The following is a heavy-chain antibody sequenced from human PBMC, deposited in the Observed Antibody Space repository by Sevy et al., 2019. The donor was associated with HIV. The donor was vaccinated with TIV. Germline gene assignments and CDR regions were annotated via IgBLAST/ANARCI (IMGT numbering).Heavy chain of an antibody. CDR1: GFTFSDYY. D-gene: IGHD3-3*01. J-gene: IGHJ6*02. CDR3: ARARTTFGVATTYAGDV. V-gene: IGHV3-11*01. Sequence: EGSLRLSCAASGFTFSDYYMSWIRQAPGKGLEWVSYISSSGSTIYYADSVKGRFTISRDNAKNSLYLQMNSLRAEDTAVYDCARARTTFGVATTYAGDVWGQGTTVTVSS. CDR2: ISSSGSTI.